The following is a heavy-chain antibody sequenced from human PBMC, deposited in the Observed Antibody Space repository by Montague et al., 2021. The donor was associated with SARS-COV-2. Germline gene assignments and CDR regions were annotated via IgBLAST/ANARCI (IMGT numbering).Heavy chain of an antibody. CDR1: GASINSRY. Sequence: SETRSLTCTVSGASINSRYWSWIRQPPGKGLEWIGYYYSGSTKYNPSLKSRVTISVDTSKNQFSMKVTSVTAADTAVYYCARQGGSNYGWFDPWGQGTLVTVSS. D-gene: IGHD1-26*01. J-gene: IGHJ5*02. V-gene: IGHV4-59*08. CDR2: YYSGST. CDR3: ARQGGSNYGWFDP.